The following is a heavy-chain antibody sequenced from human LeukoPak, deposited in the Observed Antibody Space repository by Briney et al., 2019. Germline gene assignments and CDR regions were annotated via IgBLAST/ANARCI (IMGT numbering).Heavy chain of an antibody. CDR2: ISFSGTYT. D-gene: IGHD6-13*01. J-gene: IGHJ4*01. CDR1: GFTFSDHY. V-gene: IGHV3-11*06. CDR3: ARSPAAGTLDY. Sequence: GGSLRLSCAVSGFTFSDHYMSWIRQAPGKGLEWLSFISFSGTYTNYADSVKGRFIISRDNAKNSLYLLMNSLGGEDTAVYYCARSPAAGTLDYWGQGTVVTVSS.